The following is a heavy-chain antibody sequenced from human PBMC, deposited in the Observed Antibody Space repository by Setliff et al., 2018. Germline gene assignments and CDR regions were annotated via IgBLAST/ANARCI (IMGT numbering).Heavy chain of an antibody. CDR3: ARREENWFDP. J-gene: IGHJ5*02. CDR1: GYSFTSYW. CDR2: IDPSDSYT. V-gene: IGHV5-10-1*01. Sequence: GESLKISCKGPGYSFTSYWISWVRQMPGKGLEWMGRIDPSDSYTNYSPSFQGHVTISADKSISTAYLQWSSLKASDTAMYYCARREENWFDPWGQGTLVTVSS.